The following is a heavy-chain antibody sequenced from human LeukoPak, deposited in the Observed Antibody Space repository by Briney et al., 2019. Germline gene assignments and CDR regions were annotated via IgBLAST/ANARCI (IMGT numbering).Heavy chain of an antibody. CDR3: ASAQGYYFDY. CDR2: ISSSGSTI. J-gene: IGHJ4*02. Sequence: PGGSLRLSCAATGFTFSSYEMNWVRQAPGKGLEWVSYISSSGSTIYYADSVKGRFTISRDNAKNSLYLQMNSLRAEDTAVYYSASAQGYYFDYWGQGTLVTVSS. CDR1: GFTFSSYE. V-gene: IGHV3-48*03.